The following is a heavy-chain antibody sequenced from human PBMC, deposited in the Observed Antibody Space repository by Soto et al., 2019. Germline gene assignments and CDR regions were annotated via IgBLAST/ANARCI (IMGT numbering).Heavy chain of an antibody. V-gene: IGHV1-69*01. Sequence: GAPVEVSWEACGGSFRSYALSWGRQAPRQGVEGMGGIIPIFGTANYAQKFQGRVTITADESTSTAYMELSSLRSEDTAVYYCATTLRYFDWLSTRYYYYGMDVWGQGTTVTVSS. J-gene: IGHJ6*02. CDR2: IIPIFGTA. D-gene: IGHD3-9*01. CDR3: ATTLRYFDWLSTRYYYYGMDV. CDR1: GGSFRSYA.